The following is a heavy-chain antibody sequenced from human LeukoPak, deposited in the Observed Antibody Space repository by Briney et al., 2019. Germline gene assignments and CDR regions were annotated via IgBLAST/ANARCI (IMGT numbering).Heavy chain of an antibody. CDR1: GGSFSGYY. Sequence: SETLSLTCAVYGGSFSGYYWSWIRQPPGKGLEWIGEINHSGSTNYNPSLKCRVTISVDTSKNQFSLKLSSVTAADTAVYYCARVSPGGSGSYRTLDYWGQGTLVTVSS. CDR3: ARVSPGGSGSYRTLDY. CDR2: INHSGST. D-gene: IGHD1-26*01. J-gene: IGHJ4*02. V-gene: IGHV4-34*01.